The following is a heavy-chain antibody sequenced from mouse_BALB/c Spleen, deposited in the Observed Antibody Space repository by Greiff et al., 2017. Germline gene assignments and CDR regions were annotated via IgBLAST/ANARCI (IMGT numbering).Heavy chain of an antibody. CDR2: ISSGSSTI. CDR3: ARTTMITTDAMDY. J-gene: IGHJ4*01. V-gene: IGHV5-17*02. Sequence: VQLVESGGGLVQPGGSRKLSCAASGFTFSSFGMHWVRQASEKGLVWVAYISSGSSTIYYADTVKGRFTISRDNTKNTLFLQMTSLRSEDTAMYYCARTTMITTDAMDYWGQGTSVTVSA. D-gene: IGHD2-4*01. CDR1: GFTFSSFG.